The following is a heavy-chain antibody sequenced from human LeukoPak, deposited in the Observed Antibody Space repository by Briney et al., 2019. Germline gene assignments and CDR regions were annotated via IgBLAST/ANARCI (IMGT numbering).Heavy chain of an antibody. V-gene: IGHV4-59*02. CDR2: IYHTGST. CDR1: GGSVSDYY. CDR3: ASRKLGNDY. D-gene: IGHD7-27*01. J-gene: IGHJ4*02. Sequence: SQTLSLTCTISGGSVSDYYWSWIRQSPGKGLEWIGYIYHTGSTSYSPSLKSRVPISADTSQYQFSLKLTSGTAADTAVFYCASRKLGNDYWGEGTL.